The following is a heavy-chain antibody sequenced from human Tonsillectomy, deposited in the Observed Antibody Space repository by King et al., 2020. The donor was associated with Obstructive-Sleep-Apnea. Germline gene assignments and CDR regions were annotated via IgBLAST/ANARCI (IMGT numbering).Heavy chain of an antibody. CDR1: GGSISSYY. Sequence: QLQESGPGLVKPSETLSLTCTVSGGSISSYYCSWIRQPPGKGLEWIGYIYYSGSTNYNPSLKSRVTISVDTSKNQFSLKLSSVTAADTAVYYCAGGSSGSYPLDYWGQGTLVTVSS. CDR2: IYYSGST. J-gene: IGHJ4*02. CDR3: AGGSSGSYPLDY. V-gene: IGHV4-59*01. D-gene: IGHD3-10*01.